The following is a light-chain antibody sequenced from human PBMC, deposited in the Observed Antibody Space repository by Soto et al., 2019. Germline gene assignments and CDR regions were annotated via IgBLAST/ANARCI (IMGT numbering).Light chain of an antibody. CDR2: DAS. CDR3: QQSYRTPYT. J-gene: IGKJ2*01. V-gene: IGKV1-39*01. CDR1: QGISTY. Sequence: DIQMTQSPSSLSASVGDRVTITCRASQGISTYLVWYQQRQGRAPKLLIYDASSLLSGVPSRFSGSGSWTDFTLTISSLQPEDFATYYCQQSYRTPYTVGQRTKLETK.